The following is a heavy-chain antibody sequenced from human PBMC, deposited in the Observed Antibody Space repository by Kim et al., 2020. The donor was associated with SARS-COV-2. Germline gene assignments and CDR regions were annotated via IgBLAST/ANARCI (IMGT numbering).Heavy chain of an antibody. Sequence: GGSLRLSCAASGFSFSSYAMSWVRQAAEKGLEWVAGISRSGDRTDYADSVKGRFTVSRDSSRNTLYLQMNSLTVEDTALYYCAKGGEMATTSRYFDYWGQGSLVTVSS. D-gene: IGHD3-16*01. V-gene: IGHV3-23*01. CDR1: GFSFSSYA. CDR2: ISRSGDRT. J-gene: IGHJ4*02. CDR3: AKGGEMATTSRYFDY.